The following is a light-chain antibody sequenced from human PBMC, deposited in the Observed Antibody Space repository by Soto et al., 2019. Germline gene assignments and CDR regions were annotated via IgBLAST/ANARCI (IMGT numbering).Light chain of an antibody. J-gene: IGKJ5*01. V-gene: IGKV3-11*01. Sequence: IGFTQFPSTLSLSPGERATLSCRASQSFRGLLAWYQQKPGQAPRLLIYDAYNRATGIPPRFSGSGSGTDFTLTISSLEPEDSAVYYCQQRHRWPITFGQGTRLEIK. CDR2: DAY. CDR1: QSFRGL. CDR3: QQRHRWPIT.